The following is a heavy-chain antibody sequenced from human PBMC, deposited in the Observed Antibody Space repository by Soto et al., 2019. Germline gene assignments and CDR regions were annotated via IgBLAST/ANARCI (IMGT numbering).Heavy chain of an antibody. V-gene: IGHV3-30-3*01. CDR3: ARETLTGISSTTSYGMDL. CDR2: ISYDGGSK. D-gene: IGHD2-2*01. Sequence: QVQLVESGGVVVQPGRSLRLSCAASGFTFSGYAGHWVRQAPGKGLEWVAVISYDGGSKYYVDSVKGRFTISRDNSKNTLYLQMIILRAEDTALYYCARETLTGISSTTSYGMDLWGQVTTVTVSS. J-gene: IGHJ6*02. CDR1: GFTFSGYA.